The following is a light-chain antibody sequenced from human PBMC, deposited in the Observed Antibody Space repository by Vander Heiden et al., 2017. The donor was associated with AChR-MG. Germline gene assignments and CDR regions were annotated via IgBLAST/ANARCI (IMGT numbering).Light chain of an antibody. CDR3: QHRSNWSPEDS. V-gene: IGKV3-11*01. CDR1: RNIYKC. CDR2: DAS. J-gene: IGKJ2*03. Sequence: VLTQSPATLSLSPEERASPSCRSSRNIYKCLAWLQQKHGQAPRLRIYDASARGTGIPARFRGSGSGTDFALTISSLGPEDVAVDDCQHRSNWSPEDSFGQGTKLEIK.